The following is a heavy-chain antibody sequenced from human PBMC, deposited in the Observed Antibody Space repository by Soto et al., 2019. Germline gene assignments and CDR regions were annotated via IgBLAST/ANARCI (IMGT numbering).Heavy chain of an antibody. J-gene: IGHJ4*02. CDR2: IIPMFGTA. V-gene: IGHV1-69*01. D-gene: IGHD3-22*01. CDR3: ARVGPAHYYDSSGYYSPLDY. Sequence: QVQLVQSGAEVKKPGSSVKVSCKASGDTFSSYAINWVRQAPGQGLEWMGGIIPMFGTANYAQKFKGRVTITACESTSTVYMELGSLRSEDTAVYYCARVGPAHYYDSSGYYSPLDYWGQGTLVTVSS. CDR1: GDTFSSYA.